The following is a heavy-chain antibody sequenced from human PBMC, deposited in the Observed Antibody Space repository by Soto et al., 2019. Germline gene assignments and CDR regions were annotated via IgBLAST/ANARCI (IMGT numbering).Heavy chain of an antibody. CDR1: GHSIDTFY. CDR2: IYNSGST. Sequence: SETLSLTCSISGHSIDTFYWSWIRRPAGKGLEWIGYIYNSGSTYYNPSLKSRVTISVDTSKNQFSLKLSSVTAVDTAVYYCARDYGDYEIWFDPWGQGTLVTVSS. J-gene: IGHJ5*02. V-gene: IGHV4-4*09. CDR3: ARDYGDYEIWFDP. D-gene: IGHD4-17*01.